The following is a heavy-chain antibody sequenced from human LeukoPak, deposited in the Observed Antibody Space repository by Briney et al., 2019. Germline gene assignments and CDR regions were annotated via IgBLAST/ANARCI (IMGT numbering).Heavy chain of an antibody. Sequence: GGSLRLSCAASGFTVSSNYMSWVRQAPGKGLEWVSVIYSGGSTYYADSVKGRFTISRDNSKNTLYLQMNSLRAEDTAVYYCARESGYDSYFDYWGQGTLVTASS. CDR1: GFTVSSNY. V-gene: IGHV3-53*01. J-gene: IGHJ4*02. CDR3: ARESGYDSYFDY. CDR2: IYSGGST. D-gene: IGHD5-12*01.